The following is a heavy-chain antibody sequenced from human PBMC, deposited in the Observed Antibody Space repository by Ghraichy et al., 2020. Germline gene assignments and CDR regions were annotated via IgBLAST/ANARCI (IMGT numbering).Heavy chain of an antibody. V-gene: IGHV3-30*18. D-gene: IGHD3-3*01. CDR3: AKDGLRLLEWSPHSHTPYDYYYMDV. CDR1: GFTLSTYG. CDR2: ISYHGTNT. J-gene: IGHJ6*03. Sequence: GGSLRLSCAASGFTLSTYGLHWVRQAPGKGMEWVAVISYHGTNTYYKDSVKGRFTISRDTSKNKLYLQMDSLRGEDTAVYYFAKDGLRLLEWSPHSHTPYDYYYMDVWGKGTTVTVSS.